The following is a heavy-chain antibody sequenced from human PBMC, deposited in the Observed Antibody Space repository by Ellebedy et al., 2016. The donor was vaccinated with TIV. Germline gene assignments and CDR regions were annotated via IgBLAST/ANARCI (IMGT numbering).Heavy chain of an antibody. Sequence: GESLKISCKGSGYSFTSYWIGWVRQMPGKGLEWMGIIYPGDSDTRYSPSFQGQVTISADKSISTAYLQWSSLKASDTAMYYCARPRWGLDCSGGSCYSRADAFDIWGQGTMVTVSS. V-gene: IGHV5-51*01. D-gene: IGHD2-15*01. J-gene: IGHJ3*02. CDR1: GYSFTSYW. CDR3: ARPRWGLDCSGGSCYSRADAFDI. CDR2: IYPGDSDT.